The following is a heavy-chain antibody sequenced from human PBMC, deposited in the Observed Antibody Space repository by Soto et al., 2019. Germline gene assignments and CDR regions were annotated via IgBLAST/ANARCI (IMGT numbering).Heavy chain of an antibody. CDR2: ISGSGGST. J-gene: IGHJ4*02. Sequence: AGGSLRLSCAASGFTFSSYAMSWVRQAPGKGLEWVSAISGSGGSTYYADSVKGRFTISRDNSKNTLYLQMNSLRAEDTAVYYCAKSVGIQLWFIFDYWGQGTLVTVSS. CDR3: AKSVGIQLWFIFDY. CDR1: GFTFSSYA. V-gene: IGHV3-23*01. D-gene: IGHD5-18*01.